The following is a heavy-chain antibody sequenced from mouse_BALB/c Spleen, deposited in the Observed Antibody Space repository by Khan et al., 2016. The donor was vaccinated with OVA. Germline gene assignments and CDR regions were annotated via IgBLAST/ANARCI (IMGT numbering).Heavy chain of an antibody. D-gene: IGHD2-14*01. CDR3: ARGGYGGFAY. Sequence: QVQLQQSGAELVKPGASVKLSCKASGYTFTSYDINWVRQRPEQGLEWIGWMFPRDGSTKYNENFKGKATLTTDKSSSTAYMQISRLTSEDSGAYFCARGGYGGFAYWGQGTLVTVSA. J-gene: IGHJ3*01. CDR1: GYTFTSYD. CDR2: MFPRDGST. V-gene: IGHV1-85*01.